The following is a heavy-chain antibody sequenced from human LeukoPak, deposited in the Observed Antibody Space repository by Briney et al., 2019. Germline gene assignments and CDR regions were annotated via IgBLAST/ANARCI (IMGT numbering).Heavy chain of an antibody. CDR2: INPSGDST. D-gene: IGHD2-2*01. CDR3: ARGRRYCSSTSCYLVVGAYYYYYMDV. J-gene: IGHJ6*03. CDR1: GYTFTSYY. Sequence: ASVKVSCKASGYTFTSYYMHWVRQAPGQGLEWMGIINPSGDSTSSAQKFQGRVTMTRDTSTSTVYMELSSLRSEDTAVYYCARGRRYCSSTSCYLVVGAYYYYYMDVWGKGTTVTISS. V-gene: IGHV1-46*01.